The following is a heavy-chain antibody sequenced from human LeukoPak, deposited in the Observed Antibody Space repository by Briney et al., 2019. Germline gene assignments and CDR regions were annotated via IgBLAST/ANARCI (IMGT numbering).Heavy chain of an antibody. CDR3: ARLGLTVTSDIDW. CDR2: INPYSGGT. CDR1: GSTFIDYY. Sequence: ASVKVSCKASGSTFIDYYIHWVRQAPGQGLEWMGWINPYSGGTNYAQKFQGRVTMTRDTSISTAYMELNSLRSDDTAVYYCARLGLTVTSDIDWWGQGTLVTVSS. V-gene: IGHV1-2*02. J-gene: IGHJ4*02. D-gene: IGHD4-17*01.